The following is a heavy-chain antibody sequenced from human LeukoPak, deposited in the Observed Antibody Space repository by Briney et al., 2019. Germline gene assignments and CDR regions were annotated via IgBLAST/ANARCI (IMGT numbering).Heavy chain of an antibody. CDR3: AKEGPGYYDY. V-gene: IGHV3-23*01. J-gene: IGHJ4*02. Sequence: PGGSLRLSCAASGFTFSSYWMHWVRQAPGKGLEWVSAIGASGTSTYYPDSVRGRLTISRDNSKNTLYLQMNSLRADDTAVYYCAKEGPGYYDYWGQGALVTVSS. CDR2: IGASGTST. CDR1: GFTFSSYW.